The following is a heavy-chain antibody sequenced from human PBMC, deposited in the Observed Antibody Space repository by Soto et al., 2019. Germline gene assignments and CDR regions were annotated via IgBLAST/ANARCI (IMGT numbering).Heavy chain of an antibody. J-gene: IGHJ4*02. CDR1: GFTFSSYA. CDR2: ISGSGGST. D-gene: IGHD2-15*01. Sequence: EVQLLESGGGLVQPGGSLRLSCAASGFTFSSYAMSWVRQAPGKGLEWVSAISGSGGSTYYADSVKGRFTISRDNSKNTLYLQMNSLRAEDTAVYYCAKMGCSGGSCYPTFDYWGQGTLVTVSS. CDR3: AKMGCSGGSCYPTFDY. V-gene: IGHV3-23*01.